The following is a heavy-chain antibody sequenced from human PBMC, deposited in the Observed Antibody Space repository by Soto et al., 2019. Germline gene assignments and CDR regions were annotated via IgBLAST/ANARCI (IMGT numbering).Heavy chain of an antibody. Sequence: GGSLRLSCAASGFTFSSYAMSWVRQAPGKGLEWVSAISGSGGSTYYADSVKGRFTISRDNSKNTLYLQMNSLRAAGTAVYYCAKDQQGYYDILTGYSPDYWGQGTLVTVSS. J-gene: IGHJ4*02. CDR3: AKDQQGYYDILTGYSPDY. V-gene: IGHV3-23*01. D-gene: IGHD3-9*01. CDR1: GFTFSSYA. CDR2: ISGSGGST.